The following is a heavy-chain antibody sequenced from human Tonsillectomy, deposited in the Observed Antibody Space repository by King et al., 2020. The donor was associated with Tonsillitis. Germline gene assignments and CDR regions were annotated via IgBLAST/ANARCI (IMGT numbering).Heavy chain of an antibody. V-gene: IGHV3-7*03. CDR3: ASVCGDYYDRSGYYPPSLDY. CDR1: GFTFSSYW. CDR2: IKQDGREK. J-gene: IGHJ4*02. Sequence: VQLVESGGGLVQPGGSLRLSCAASGFTFSSYWMSWVRQAPGKGLEWVANIKQDGREKYYVDSVKGRFTISRDNAKNSLYLPMNSLRDEDTAVYYCASVCGDYYDRSGYYPPSLDYWGQGTLVTVSS. D-gene: IGHD3-22*01.